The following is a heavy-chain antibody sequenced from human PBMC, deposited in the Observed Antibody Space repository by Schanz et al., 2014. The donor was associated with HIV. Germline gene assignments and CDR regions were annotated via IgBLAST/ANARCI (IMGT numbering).Heavy chain of an antibody. CDR3: ARDFSQGRDSSGPYDAFEL. CDR2: IKQDESEK. V-gene: IGHV3-7*01. D-gene: IGHD3-22*01. CDR1: GFSFSNFW. J-gene: IGHJ3*01. Sequence: EVRLVESGGGLVQSGGSLRLSCAASGFSFSNFWVTWVRQAPGKRLEWVANIKQDESEKYYADSVKGRFTISRDNSKNTLYLQMYSLRAADTAVYYCARDFSQGRDSSGPYDAFELWGQGTMVTVSA.